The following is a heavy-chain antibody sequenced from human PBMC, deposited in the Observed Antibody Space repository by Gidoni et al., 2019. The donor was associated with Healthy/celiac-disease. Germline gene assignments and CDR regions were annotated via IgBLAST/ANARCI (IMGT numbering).Heavy chain of an antibody. CDR3: AADFDY. CDR1: GFPFSSYG. CDR2: IRYDGSNK. J-gene: IGHJ4*02. V-gene: IGHV3-30*02. Sequence: QVQLVESGGGVVQPGGSLRLSCAASGFPFSSYGMHWVRQAPGKGLEWVAFIRYDGSNKYYADSVKGRFTISRDNSKNTLYLQMNSLRAEDTAVYYCAADFDYWGQGTLVTVSS.